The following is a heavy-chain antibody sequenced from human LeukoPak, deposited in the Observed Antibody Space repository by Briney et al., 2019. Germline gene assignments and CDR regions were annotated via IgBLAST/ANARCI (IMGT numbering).Heavy chain of an antibody. Sequence: GGSLRLSCAASGFTFSDYSMNWVRQAPGKGLEWISYINSRSDAIYYTDSVKGRFISSRDNAQNSLFLQMNSLRVEDTAIYYCAREVPGRIAADCWGQGTLATVSS. CDR1: GFTFSDYS. J-gene: IGHJ4*02. CDR3: AREVPGRIAADC. CDR2: INSRSDAI. V-gene: IGHV3-48*01. D-gene: IGHD2-15*01.